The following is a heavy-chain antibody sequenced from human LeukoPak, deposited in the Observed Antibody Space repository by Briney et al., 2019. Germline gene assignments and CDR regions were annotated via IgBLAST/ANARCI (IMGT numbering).Heavy chain of an antibody. CDR3: ARLFVVRGFDH. J-gene: IGHJ5*02. D-gene: IGHD3-10*01. CDR2: IYHSGST. CDR1: GGSISGYY. V-gene: IGHV4-59*08. Sequence: SETLSLTCTVSGGSISGYYWSWIRQPPGKGLEWIGHIYHSGSTNYNPSLKSRLTMSVDTSKNQFSLKLRAVTSADTAIYYCARLFVVRGFDHWGQGTLVTVSS.